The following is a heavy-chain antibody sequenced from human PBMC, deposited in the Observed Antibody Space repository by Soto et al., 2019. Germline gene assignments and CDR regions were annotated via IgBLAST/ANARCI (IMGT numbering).Heavy chain of an antibody. CDR3: ARDGYCSGGSCTQANDAFDI. D-gene: IGHD2-15*01. CDR2: ISSSSSTI. V-gene: IGHV3-48*01. J-gene: IGHJ3*02. Sequence: GGYLRLSCAASGFTFSSYSMNWVRQAPGKGLEWVSYISSSSSTIYYADSVKGRFTISRDNAKNSLYLQMNSLRAEDTAVYYCARDGYCSGGSCTQANDAFDIWGQGTMVTVSS. CDR1: GFTFSSYS.